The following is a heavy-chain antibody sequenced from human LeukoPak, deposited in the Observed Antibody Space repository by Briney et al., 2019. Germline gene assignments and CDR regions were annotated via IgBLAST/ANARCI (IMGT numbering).Heavy chain of an antibody. J-gene: IGHJ4*02. CDR1: GCTFSSYS. D-gene: IGHD3-3*01. V-gene: IGHV3-21*01. Sequence: PGGSLRLSCAAAGCTFSSYSMNWGRRAPGKGLEGFSSIISSSRCIYYADSLKGGFTISSGNAKNPLYLQMNSLRPEDTAVYYCARDGAYYDFWSGYYGGYYLDYWGQGTLVTVSS. CDR2: IISSSRCI. CDR3: ARDGAYYDFWSGYYGGYYLDY.